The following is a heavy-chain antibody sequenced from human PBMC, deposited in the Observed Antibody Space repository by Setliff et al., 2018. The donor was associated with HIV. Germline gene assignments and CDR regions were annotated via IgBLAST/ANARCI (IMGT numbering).Heavy chain of an antibody. CDR1: GYSISGDYY. CDR2: INHRGIT. Sequence: PSETLSLTCFVSGYSISGDYYWGWIRQPPGKGLEWIGSINHRGITYYNPSLKSRVTISVDTSNNQFSLYLNSVTAADTAVYYCARQKVGYSHGPGPDSWGQGTLVTVSS. V-gene: IGHV4-38-2*01. CDR3: ARQKVGYSHGPGPDS. J-gene: IGHJ4*02. D-gene: IGHD5-18*01.